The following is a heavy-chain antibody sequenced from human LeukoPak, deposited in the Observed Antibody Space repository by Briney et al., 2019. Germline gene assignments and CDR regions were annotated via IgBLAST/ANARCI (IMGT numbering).Heavy chain of an antibody. CDR1: GFTFSTYA. V-gene: IGHV3-30*04. CDR3: ARGGFHDRGGFFAH. J-gene: IGHJ5*02. CDR2: FSYDGSDN. D-gene: IGHD3-22*01. Sequence: PGGSLRLSCAASGFTFSTYAMHWACPAPIPVPAWVTAFSYDGSDNYDSDSVKGPCSISTNNSKNTRYLQMNSLRADDTAVYSCARGGFHDRGGFFAHWGQGTLVAVSS.